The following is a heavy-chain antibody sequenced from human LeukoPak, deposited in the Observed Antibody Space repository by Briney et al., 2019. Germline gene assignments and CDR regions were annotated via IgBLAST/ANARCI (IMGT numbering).Heavy chain of an antibody. CDR3: ARSVAASRDY. J-gene: IGHJ4*02. V-gene: IGHV3-48*01. CDR2: ISISGSTI. D-gene: IGHD2-15*01. Sequence: GGSLRLSCVASRFTLSGYTMNWVRQAPGKGLEWVSYISISGSTIYYADSVAGRFTISRDNAKDSLYLQMNSLRAEDTALYYCARSVAASRDYWGQGTLVTVSS. CDR1: RFTLSGYT.